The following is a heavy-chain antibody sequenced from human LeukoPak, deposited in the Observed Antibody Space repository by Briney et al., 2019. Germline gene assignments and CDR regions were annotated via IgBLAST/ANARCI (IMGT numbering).Heavy chain of an antibody. CDR3: ARVGYSYGYSTGYYYYYMDV. CDR1: GYTFTGYY. CDR2: INPNSGGT. J-gene: IGHJ6*03. Sequence: EASVKVSCKTSGYTFTGYYMHWVRQAPGQGLEWMGWINPNSGGTNYAQKFQGRVTMTRDTSISTAYMELSSLRSEDTAVYYCARVGYSYGYSTGYYYYYMDVWGKGTTVTISS. V-gene: IGHV1-2*02. D-gene: IGHD5-18*01.